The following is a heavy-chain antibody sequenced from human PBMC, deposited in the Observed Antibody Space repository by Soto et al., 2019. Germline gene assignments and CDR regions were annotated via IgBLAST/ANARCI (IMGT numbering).Heavy chain of an antibody. V-gene: IGHV1-69*02. D-gene: IGHD1-1*01. CDR3: AKGGAGHASRCQLSSGFEI. CDR1: GGTFSSYT. CDR2: IIPILGIT. J-gene: IGHJ3*02. Sequence: QVQLVQSGAEVRKPGSSVKASCKASGGTFSSYTICWVRQAPGQGLVWMGRIIPILGITNYAQEFQGRVTITADRSTTTAYKELSSLRSDDTAVYYCAKGGAGHASRCQLSSGFEIWGRGTMVTVSS.